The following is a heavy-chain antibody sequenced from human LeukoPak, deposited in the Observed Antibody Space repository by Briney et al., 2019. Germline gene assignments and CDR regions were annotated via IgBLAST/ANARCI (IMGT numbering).Heavy chain of an antibody. CDR1: GFTFGDYA. CDR3: AKGSTVTTGSGSFDY. Sequence: GGTLRLSCAAAGFTFGDYAMHWVRQAPGQGLEWVSGISLNCGSIGYAASVKGRFTICRDNAKNCLYLQMNSLRAEDTALYYCAKGSTVTTGSGSFDYWGQGTLVTVSS. CDR2: ISLNCGSI. J-gene: IGHJ4*02. D-gene: IGHD4-17*01. V-gene: IGHV3-9*01.